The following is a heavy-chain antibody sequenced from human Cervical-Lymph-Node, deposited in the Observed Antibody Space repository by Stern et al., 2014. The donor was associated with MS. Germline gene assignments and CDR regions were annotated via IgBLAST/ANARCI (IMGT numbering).Heavy chain of an antibody. Sequence: VQLVQSGGGLVQPGGSLRLSCAASGFTFSSYDMHWVRQATGKGLELVSAIGTAGDTYYPGSVKGRFTISRENAKNSLYLQMNSLRAGDTAVYYCAREGDYVTFDIWGQGTMVTVSS. CDR1: GFTFSSYD. D-gene: IGHD4-17*01. J-gene: IGHJ3*02. CDR3: AREGDYVTFDI. CDR2: IGTAGDT. V-gene: IGHV3-13*01.